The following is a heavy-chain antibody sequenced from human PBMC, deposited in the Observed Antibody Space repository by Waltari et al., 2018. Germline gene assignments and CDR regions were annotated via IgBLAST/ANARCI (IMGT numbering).Heavy chain of an antibody. CDR3: ARWSLRFLEWFSWFDP. D-gene: IGHD3-3*01. CDR2: INHSGST. Sequence: QVQLQQWGAGLLKPSETLSLPCAVYGGSFSGYYWSWIRRPPGKGLEWMGEINHSGSTNYNPSLKSRFTISVDTSKNQFSLKLSSVTAADTAVYYCARWSLRFLEWFSWFDPWGQGTLVTVSS. CDR1: GGSFSGYY. J-gene: IGHJ5*02. V-gene: IGHV4-34*01.